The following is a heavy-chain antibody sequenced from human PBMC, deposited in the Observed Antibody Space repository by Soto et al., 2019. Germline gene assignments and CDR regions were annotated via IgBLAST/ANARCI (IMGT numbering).Heavy chain of an antibody. J-gene: IGHJ6*03. CDR1: GFTFSSYS. Sequence: EVQLVESGGGLVQPGGSPRLSCAASGFTFSSYSMNWVRQAPGKGLEWVSYISSSSSTIYYADSVKGRFTISRDNAKNSLYLQMNSLRAEDTAVYYCARAPQYYYYYMDVWGKGTTVTVSS. CDR2: ISSSSSTI. V-gene: IGHV3-48*01. CDR3: ARAPQYYYYYMDV.